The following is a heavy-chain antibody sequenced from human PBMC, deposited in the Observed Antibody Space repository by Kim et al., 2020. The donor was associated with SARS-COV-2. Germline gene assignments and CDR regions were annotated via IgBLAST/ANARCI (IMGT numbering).Heavy chain of an antibody. D-gene: IGHD2-15*01. CDR3: ARRYCSGGSCYSLDVAFDI. Sequence: GGSLRLSCAASGFTFSSYEMNWVRRAPGKGLEWISYHSSSGSPIYYADSVKGRFTISRDNAKNSLYLHMNTLRAEDTAVYYCARRYCSGGSCYSLDVAFDIWGQGTMVTVSS. V-gene: IGHV3-48*03. CDR1: GFTFSSYE. CDR2: HSSSGSPI. J-gene: IGHJ3*02.